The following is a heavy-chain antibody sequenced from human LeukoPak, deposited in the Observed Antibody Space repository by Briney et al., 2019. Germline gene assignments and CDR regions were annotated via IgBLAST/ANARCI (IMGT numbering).Heavy chain of an antibody. V-gene: IGHV1-18*01. Sequence: GASVTVSCTASGYTFTSYGISWVRQAPGQGLEWMGWISAYNGNTNYAQKLQGRVTMTTDTSTSTAYMELRSLRSDDTAVYYCATIMGYSSGWYEYYFDYWGQGTLVTVSS. D-gene: IGHD6-19*01. CDR3: ATIMGYSSGWYEYYFDY. CDR2: ISAYNGNT. J-gene: IGHJ4*02. CDR1: GYTFTSYG.